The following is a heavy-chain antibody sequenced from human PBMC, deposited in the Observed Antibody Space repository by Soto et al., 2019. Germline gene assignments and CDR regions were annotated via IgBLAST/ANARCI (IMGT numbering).Heavy chain of an antibody. Sequence: GGSLRLSCAASGFTFSSYSMNWVRQAPGKGLEWVSSISSSSYIYYADSVKGRFTISRDNAKNSLYLQMNSLRAEDTAVYYCARDRLLWFGELFDYWGQGTLVTVSS. D-gene: IGHD3-10*01. CDR3: ARDRLLWFGELFDY. CDR1: GFTFSSYS. CDR2: ISSSSYI. J-gene: IGHJ4*02. V-gene: IGHV3-21*01.